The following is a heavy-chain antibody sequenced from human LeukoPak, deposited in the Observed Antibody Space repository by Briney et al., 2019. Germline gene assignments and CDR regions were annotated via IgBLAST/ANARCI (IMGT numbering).Heavy chain of an antibody. CDR2: ISGSGGST. V-gene: IGHV3-23*01. D-gene: IGHD3-3*01. Sequence: GGSLRLSCAASGFTFSSYAMSWVRQAPGKGLEWVSAISGSGGSTYYADSVKGRFTISRDNFKNTPYLQMNSLRAEDTAVYYCAKAGYDFWSGYFTAYWFDPWGQGTLVTVSS. CDR1: GFTFSSYA. J-gene: IGHJ5*02. CDR3: AKAGYDFWSGYFTAYWFDP.